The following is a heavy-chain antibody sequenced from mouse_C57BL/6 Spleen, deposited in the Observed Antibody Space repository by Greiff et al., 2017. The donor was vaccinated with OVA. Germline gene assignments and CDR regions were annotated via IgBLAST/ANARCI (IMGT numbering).Heavy chain of an antibody. J-gene: IGHJ1*03. D-gene: IGHD1-1*01. CDR1: GYTFTSYW. CDR3: ARGFITTVVATPHWYFDV. V-gene: IGHV1-53*01. CDR2: INPSNGGT. Sequence: QVQLQQPGTELVKPGASVKLSCKASGYTFTSYWMHWVKQRPGQGLEWIGNINPSNGGTNYNEKFKSKATLTVDKSSSTAYMQLSSLTSEDSAVYYCARGFITTVVATPHWYFDVWGTGTTVTVSS.